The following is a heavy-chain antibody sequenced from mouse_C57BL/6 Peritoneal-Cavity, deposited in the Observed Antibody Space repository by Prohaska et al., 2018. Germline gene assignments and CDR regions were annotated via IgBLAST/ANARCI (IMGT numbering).Heavy chain of an antibody. CDR2: IYPSDSET. Sequence: RPGSSVKLSCKASGYTFTSYWMDWVKQRPGQGLEWIVNIYPSDSETHYNQKFKDKATLTVDKSSSTAYMQLSSLTSEDSAVYYCAREYDFDYWGQGTTLTVSS. D-gene: IGHD5-1*01. J-gene: IGHJ2*01. CDR1: GYTFTSYW. V-gene: IGHV1-61*01. CDR3: AREYDFDY.